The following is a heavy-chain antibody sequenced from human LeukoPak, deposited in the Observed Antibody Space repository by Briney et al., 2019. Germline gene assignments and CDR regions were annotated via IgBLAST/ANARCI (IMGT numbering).Heavy chain of an antibody. CDR2: IYHSGST. V-gene: IGHV4-30-2*01. CDR1: GGSSSSGGYS. CDR3: ARGWGYGDFLFDY. Sequence: SQTLSLTCAVSGGSSSSGGYSWSWIRQPPGKGLEWIGYIYHSGSTHYNPSLKSRVTISVDRSKNQFSLELSSVTAADTAVYYCARGWGYGDFLFDYWGQGTLVTVSS. D-gene: IGHD4-17*01. J-gene: IGHJ4*02.